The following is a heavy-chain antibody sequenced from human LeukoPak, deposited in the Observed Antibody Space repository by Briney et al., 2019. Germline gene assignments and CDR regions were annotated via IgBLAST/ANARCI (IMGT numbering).Heavy chain of an antibody. D-gene: IGHD3-22*01. V-gene: IGHV3-23*01. J-gene: IGHJ4*02. Sequence: PGGSRRLCCAASGFTFSSYAMSWVRQAPGKGLEWVSAISGSGGSTYYADSVKGRFTISRDNSKNTLYLQMNSLRAEDTAVYYCAKDARWRYDSSGYYPLWGQGTLVTVSS. CDR3: AKDARWRYDSSGYYPL. CDR1: GFTFSSYA. CDR2: ISGSGGST.